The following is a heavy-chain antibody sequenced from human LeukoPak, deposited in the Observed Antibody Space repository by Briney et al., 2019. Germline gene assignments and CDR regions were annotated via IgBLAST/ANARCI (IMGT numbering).Heavy chain of an antibody. D-gene: IGHD2-2*01. CDR1: GYTFTSYG. V-gene: IGHV1-18*01. CDR2: ISAYNGNT. J-gene: IGHJ4*02. Sequence: ASVKVSCKASGYTFTSYGISWVRQAPGQGLEWMGWISAYNGNTNYAQKLQGRVTMTTDTSTSTAYMELRSLRSDDTAVYYCARDRYCSSTSCYDLLPADYWGQGTLVTVSS. CDR3: ARDRYCSSTSCYDLLPADY.